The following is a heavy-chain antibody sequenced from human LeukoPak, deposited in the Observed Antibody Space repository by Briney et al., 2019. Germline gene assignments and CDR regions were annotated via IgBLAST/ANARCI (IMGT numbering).Heavy chain of an antibody. D-gene: IGHD5-12*01. CDR1: GFNFIDYS. V-gene: IGHV3-48*01. CDR2: IGISSGNT. CDR3: ARDHRYAFDN. Sequence: LPGGSLRLSCAASGFNFIDYSMNWVRQAPGEGLEWISYIGISSGNTKYADSVKGRFTISRDKARNSLYLQMNSLRVEDTAMYYCARDHRYAFDNWGHGTLVTVSS. J-gene: IGHJ4*01.